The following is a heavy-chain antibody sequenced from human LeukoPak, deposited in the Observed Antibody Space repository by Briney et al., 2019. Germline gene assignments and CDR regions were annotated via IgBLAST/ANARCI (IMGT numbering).Heavy chain of an antibody. CDR3: ARVKVGITYWFDP. J-gene: IGHJ5*02. D-gene: IGHD1-26*01. CDR1: GFVVNYNY. V-gene: IGHV3-66*01. Sequence: AGGSLRLSCAASGFVVNYNYMSWVRQAPGKGLEWVSVIYSGGSTYYADSVKGRFTISRDNSKNTVYLQMNSLRVEDTAVYYCARVKVGITYWFDPWGQGTLVTVSS. CDR2: IYSGGST.